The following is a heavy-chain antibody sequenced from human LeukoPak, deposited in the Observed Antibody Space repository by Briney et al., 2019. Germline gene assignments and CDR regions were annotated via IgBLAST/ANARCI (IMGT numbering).Heavy chain of an antibody. V-gene: IGHV4-34*01. J-gene: IGHJ5*02. CDR2: INHSGST. CDR3: ARVRTGGYSYGYHPNWFDP. CDR1: GGSFSGYY. Sequence: SETLSLTCAVYGGSFSGYYWSWIRQPPGKGLEWIGEINHSGSTNYNPSLKGRVTISVDTSKNQFSLKLSSVTAADTAVYYCARVRTGGYSYGYHPNWFDPWGQGTLVTVSS. D-gene: IGHD5-18*01.